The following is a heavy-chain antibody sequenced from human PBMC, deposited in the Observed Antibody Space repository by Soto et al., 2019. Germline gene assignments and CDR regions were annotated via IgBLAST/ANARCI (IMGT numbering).Heavy chain of an antibody. D-gene: IGHD1-1*01. Sequence: SETLSLTCAFSGGSITNSIWWRGVRQPPGKGLEWIGEIYHTGSTTYNPSLKSRLSISVDKSKNQISLNLRPVTAANPAVYYCAIEIRNGPEYYVNYWGQGSLVTVSS. CDR1: GGSITNSIW. CDR3: AIEIRNGPEYYVNY. CDR2: IYHTGST. J-gene: IGHJ4*02. V-gene: IGHV4-4*02.